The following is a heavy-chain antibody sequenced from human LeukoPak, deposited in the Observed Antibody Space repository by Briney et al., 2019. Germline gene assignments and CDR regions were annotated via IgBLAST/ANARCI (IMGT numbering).Heavy chain of an antibody. CDR3: ARDPVEWELLLDY. CDR1: GFTFSSYW. D-gene: IGHD1-26*01. J-gene: IGHJ4*02. CDR2: INGDGSTT. V-gene: IGHV3-74*01. Sequence: GGSLRLSCAASGFTFSSYWMHWVRQAPGKGLVWVSHINGDGSTTSYADSVKGRFTISRDNARNSVYLQMNSLRVEDTAVYYCARDPVEWELLLDYWGQGTLVTVSS.